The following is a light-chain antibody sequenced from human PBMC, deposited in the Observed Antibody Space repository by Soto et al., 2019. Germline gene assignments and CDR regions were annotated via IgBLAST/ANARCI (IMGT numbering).Light chain of an antibody. V-gene: IGKV1-39*01. CDR3: QQSYRNPLT. CDR1: ESISTY. Sequence: DIQMTQSPSSLSASVGDRVTITCRASESISTYLNWYQHKPGKPPKVLIFGASRMQSGVPSRFSASGSGTDCSLTISSLPPEEFATYSCQQSYRNPLTFGGGTKVEIK. J-gene: IGKJ4*01. CDR2: GAS.